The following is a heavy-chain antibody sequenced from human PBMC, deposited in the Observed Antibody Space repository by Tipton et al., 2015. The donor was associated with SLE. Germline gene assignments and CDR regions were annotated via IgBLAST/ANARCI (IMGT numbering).Heavy chain of an antibody. J-gene: IGHJ3*01. D-gene: IGHD1-26*01. Sequence: RSLRLSCTDSGFIFGVYPVTWVRQAPGKGLEWIGFVRSKVYGETTQYAASVKGRFTVSRDDSKRVAYLQMDGLKTEDTGVYYCARVGRAFAFDLWGQGTVVTVSS. V-gene: IGHV3-49*04. CDR2: VRSKVYGETT. CDR1: GFIFGVYP. CDR3: ARVGRAFAFDL.